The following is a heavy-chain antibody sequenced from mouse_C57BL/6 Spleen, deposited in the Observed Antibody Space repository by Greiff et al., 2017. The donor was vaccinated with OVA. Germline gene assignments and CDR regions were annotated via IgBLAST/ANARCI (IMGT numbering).Heavy chain of an antibody. J-gene: IGHJ1*03. Sequence: QVQLQQSGAELVKPGASVKISCKASGYAFSSYWMNWVKQRPGKGLEWIGQIYPGDGDTNYNGKFKGKATLTADKSSSTAYMQLSSLTSEDSAVYFCARRGFLRYWYFDVWGTGTTVTVSS. CDR1: GYAFSSYW. CDR2: IYPGDGDT. V-gene: IGHV1-80*01. CDR3: ARRGFLRYWYFDV.